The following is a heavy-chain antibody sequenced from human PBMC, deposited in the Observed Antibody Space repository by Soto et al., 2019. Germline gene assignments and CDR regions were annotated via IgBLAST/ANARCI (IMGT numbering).Heavy chain of an antibody. J-gene: IGHJ4*02. Sequence: QVQLVESGGGVVQPGRSLRLSCAASGFTFSSYGMHWVRQAPGKGLEWVAVISYDGSNKYYADSVKGRFTISRDNSKNTLYLQMNSLRAEDTAVYYCASTGQHHDYGDYELDYWGQGTLVTVSS. V-gene: IGHV3-30*03. CDR1: GFTFSSYG. CDR2: ISYDGSNK. CDR3: ASTGQHHDYGDYELDY. D-gene: IGHD4-17*01.